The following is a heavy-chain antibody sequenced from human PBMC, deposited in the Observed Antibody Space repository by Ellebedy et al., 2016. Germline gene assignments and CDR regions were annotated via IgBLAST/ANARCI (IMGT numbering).Heavy chain of an antibody. J-gene: IGHJ2*01. D-gene: IGHD3-22*01. CDR1: GFALSYYG. Sequence: GGSLRLSXAASGFALSYYGTHWVRQAPGKGLDWVAAISFDGSNKYYAESVKGRLTISRDNSKNTVDLQMNSLRVDDTAVYYCARDSDTSARHWYFDLWGRGTLVTVSS. CDR2: ISFDGSNK. CDR3: ARDSDTSARHWYFDL. V-gene: IGHV3-33*01.